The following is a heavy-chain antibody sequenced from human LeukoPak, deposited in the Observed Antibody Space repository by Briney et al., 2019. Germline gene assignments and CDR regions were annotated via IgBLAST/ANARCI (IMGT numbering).Heavy chain of an antibody. Sequence: GESLQISCKGSGYGFTSYWIGWVRRMPGKGLEWMGMIYPGDSDTRYSPSFQGQVTISADESISTAYLQWSSLKASDTAMYYCARQLPGITGTTWGGYYGMDVWGQGTTVTVSS. CDR1: GYGFTSYW. V-gene: IGHV5-51*01. D-gene: IGHD1-20*01. CDR3: ARQLPGITGTTWGGYYGMDV. CDR2: IYPGDSDT. J-gene: IGHJ6*02.